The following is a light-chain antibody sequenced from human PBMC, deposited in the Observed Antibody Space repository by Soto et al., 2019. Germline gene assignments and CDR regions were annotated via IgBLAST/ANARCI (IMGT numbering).Light chain of an antibody. J-gene: IGLJ2*01. CDR2: DVS. CDR3: SSYTSSSTQVV. CDR1: SSDVGGYNY. Sequence: QSALTQPASASGSPGQSITISCTGTSSDVGGYNYVSWYQQHPGKAPKLMIYDVSHRPSGVSNRFSGSKSGNTASLTISGLQAEDEADYYCSSYTSSSTQVVFGGGTKLTVL. V-gene: IGLV2-14*01.